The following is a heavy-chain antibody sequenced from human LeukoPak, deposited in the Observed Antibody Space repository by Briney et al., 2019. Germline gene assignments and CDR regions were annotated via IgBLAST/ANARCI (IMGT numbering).Heavy chain of an antibody. D-gene: IGHD3-10*01. CDR1: SGSISSYY. CDR2: IYYSGST. J-gene: IGHJ3*02. V-gene: IGHV4-59*01. Sequence: SETLSLTCTVSSGSISSYYWSWIRQPPGKGLECIGYIYYSGSTNHNPSLKSRVTISVDTSKNQFSLKLSSVTAADTAVYYCARGKTYYGISKDAFDIWGQGTMVTVSS. CDR3: ARGKTYYGISKDAFDI.